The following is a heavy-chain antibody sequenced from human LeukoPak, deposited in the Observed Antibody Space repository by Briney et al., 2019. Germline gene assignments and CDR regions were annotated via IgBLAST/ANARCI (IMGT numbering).Heavy chain of an antibody. V-gene: IGHV3-21*01. CDR1: GFTFSTYT. CDR3: AKDKWYLFY. Sequence: PGGSLRLSCVASGFTFSTYTMNWVRQAPGKGLEWVSYISSSSFFISYADSVQGRFTISRDNAKNSLYLQMKSRRAEDTAVYYCAKDKWYLFYWGQGILVTVSS. D-gene: IGHD2/OR15-2a*01. J-gene: IGHJ4*02. CDR2: ISSSSFFI.